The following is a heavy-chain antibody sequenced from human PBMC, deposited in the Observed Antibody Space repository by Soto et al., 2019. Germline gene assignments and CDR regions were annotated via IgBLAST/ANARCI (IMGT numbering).Heavy chain of an antibody. D-gene: IGHD1-26*01. CDR1: GFTFNTHW. V-gene: IGHV3-74*01. CDR2: IYFVGHTT. Sequence: EVQLVESGGGVVQPGGSLRLSCTASGFTFNTHWMHWVRQAPGKGRVWVSRIYFVGHTTNYADSAKGRLTVSRDNAKNTVYLHVNTLRDEDTAVYYCARGGAMGVDYWGQGTLVTVSS. CDR3: ARGGAMGVDY. J-gene: IGHJ4*02.